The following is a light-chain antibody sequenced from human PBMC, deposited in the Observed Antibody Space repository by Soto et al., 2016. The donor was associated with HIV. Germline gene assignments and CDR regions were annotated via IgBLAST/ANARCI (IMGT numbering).Light chain of an antibody. J-gene: IGKJ1*01. Sequence: DIQMTQSPSTVSASVGDRVTITCRASQSISSWLAWYQQKPGKAPKLLIYKASSLESGVPSRFSGSGSGTEFTLTISSLQPDDFATYYCQQGAFGQGTKVETK. CDR1: QSISSW. CDR2: KAS. V-gene: IGKV1-5*03. CDR3: QQGA.